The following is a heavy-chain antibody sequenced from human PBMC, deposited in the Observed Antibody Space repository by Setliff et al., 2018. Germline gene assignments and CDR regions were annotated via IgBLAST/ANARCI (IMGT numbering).Heavy chain of an antibody. V-gene: IGHV4-34*01. Sequence: PSETLSLTCAVYGGSFQGYYWSWIRQSPERGLEWIGEINSSGDTNYNPSLESRVTMSIDPSKNQFSLTLTSVRAADTAVYFCAKAKGHLGYYRLGLNYFRHWGQGTPVTVSS. CDR3: AKAKGHLGYYRLGLNYFRH. CDR1: GGSFQGYY. CDR2: INSSGDT. D-gene: IGHD3-22*01. J-gene: IGHJ1*01.